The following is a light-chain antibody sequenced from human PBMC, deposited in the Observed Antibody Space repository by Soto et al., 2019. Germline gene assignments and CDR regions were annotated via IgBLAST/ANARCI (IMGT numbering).Light chain of an antibody. Sequence: DIQMTRSPSTLSASVLDVVTITFLASQSIRTWLAWYQQKPGKAPRLLMYQASSLKSGVPSRFSGSGSETEFTLTITSLQPDDTATYFCQQYRTYLWTFGQGTKVDIK. V-gene: IGKV1-5*03. CDR1: QSIRTW. J-gene: IGKJ1*01. CDR3: QQYRTYLWT. CDR2: QAS.